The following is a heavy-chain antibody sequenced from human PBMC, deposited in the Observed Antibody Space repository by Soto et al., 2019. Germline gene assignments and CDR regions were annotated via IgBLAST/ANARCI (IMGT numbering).Heavy chain of an antibody. D-gene: IGHD5-18*01. CDR3: ATTPRVQGYLRNWFDP. J-gene: IGHJ5*02. Sequence: PSETLSLTCTVSGGSISSGGYYWSWIRQHPGKGLEWIGYIYYSGSTYCNPSLKSRVTISVDTSKNQFSLKLSSVTAADTAVYYCATTPRVQGYLRNWFDPWGQGTLVTVSS. CDR2: IYYSGST. V-gene: IGHV4-31*03. CDR1: GGSISSGGYY.